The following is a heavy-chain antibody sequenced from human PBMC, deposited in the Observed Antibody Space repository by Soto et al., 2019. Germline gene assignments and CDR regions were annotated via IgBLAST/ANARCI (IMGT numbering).Heavy chain of an antibody. Sequence: SETLSVTCTVSGGSINSGGYYWRWIRQHPEKGLEWIGYIYYSGSTYYNPSLKSRVTISVDTSKNQFSLKLSSVTAADTAVYYCASSTIFGVVPPGWFDPWGQGTLVTVSS. V-gene: IGHV4-31*03. J-gene: IGHJ5*02. CDR3: ASSTIFGVVPPGWFDP. CDR2: IYYSGST. CDR1: GGSINSGGYY. D-gene: IGHD3-3*01.